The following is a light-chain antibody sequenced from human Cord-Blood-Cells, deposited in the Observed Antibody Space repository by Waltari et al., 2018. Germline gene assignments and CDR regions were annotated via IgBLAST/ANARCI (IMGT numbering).Light chain of an antibody. CDR2: RNN. CDR3: AAWDDSLNGYV. CDR1: SSNIGSNT. Sequence: QSVLTQPPSASGTPGQRVTISCSGSSSNIGSNTVNWYQQPPGTAPKLLIYRNNQRPSGVPDRVSGSKSGTSASLAISGLQAEDEADYYCAAWDDSLNGYVFGTGTKVTVL. J-gene: IGLJ1*01. V-gene: IGLV1-44*01.